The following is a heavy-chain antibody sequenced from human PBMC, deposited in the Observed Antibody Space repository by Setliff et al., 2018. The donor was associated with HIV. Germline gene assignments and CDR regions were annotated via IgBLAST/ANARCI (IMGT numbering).Heavy chain of an antibody. J-gene: IGHJ4*02. Sequence: NPSETLSLTCTVSGGSISSGGYYWSWIRQHPGKGLEWIGYIYYSGSTNYNPSLKSRVTISVDTSKNQFSLKLSSVTAADTAVYYCARGEFYCGTDCYWSSFDYWGQGILVTVSS. CDR2: IYYSGST. D-gene: IGHD2-21*02. CDR1: GGSISSGGYY. V-gene: IGHV4-61*08. CDR3: ARGEFYCGTDCYWSSFDY.